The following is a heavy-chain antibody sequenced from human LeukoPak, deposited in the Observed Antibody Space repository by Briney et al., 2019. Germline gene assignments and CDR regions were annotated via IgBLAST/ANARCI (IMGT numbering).Heavy chain of an antibody. D-gene: IGHD5-24*01. CDR2: IKQDGSET. CDR3: ARDGYNNFDY. V-gene: IGHV3-7*01. J-gene: IGHJ4*02. CDR1: GFIFSNYW. Sequence: GGSLRLSCAASGFIFSNYWMTWVRQAPGRGPEWVATIKQDGSETYYADSVKGRFTISRDNAKNSVYLQMNSLRAEDTAVYYCARDGYNNFDYWGQGTLVTVSS.